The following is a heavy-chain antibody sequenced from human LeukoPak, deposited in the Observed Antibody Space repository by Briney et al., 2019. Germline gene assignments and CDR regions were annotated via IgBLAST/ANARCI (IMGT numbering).Heavy chain of an antibody. CDR3: ARGRYYGSGSYYLN. CDR1: GYTFTGYY. CDR2: INPNSGGT. V-gene: IGHV1-2*02. J-gene: IGHJ4*02. Sequence: APVKVSCKASGYTFTGYYMHWVRQAPGQGLEWMGWINPNSGGTNYAQKFQGRVTMTRDTSISTAYMELSRLRSDDTAVYYCARGRYYGSGSYYLNWGQGTLVTVSS. D-gene: IGHD3-10*01.